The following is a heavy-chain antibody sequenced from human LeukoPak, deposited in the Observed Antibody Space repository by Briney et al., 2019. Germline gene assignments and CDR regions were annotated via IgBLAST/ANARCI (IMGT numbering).Heavy chain of an antibody. V-gene: IGHV4-34*01. Sequence: PSETLSLTCAVYGGSFSGYYWSWIRQPPGKGLEWIGEINHSGSTNYNPSLKSRVTISVDTSKNQFSLKLSSVTAADTAVYYCAPWSGYYPLGNMDVWGKGTTVTVSS. CDR1: GGSFSGYY. J-gene: IGHJ6*03. CDR3: APWSGYYPLGNMDV. CDR2: INHSGST. D-gene: IGHD3-3*01.